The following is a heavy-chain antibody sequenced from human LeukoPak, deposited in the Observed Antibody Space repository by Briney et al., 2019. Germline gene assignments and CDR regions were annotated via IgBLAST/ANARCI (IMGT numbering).Heavy chain of an antibody. Sequence: PGGSLRLSCLTSGFTFRHYVMHWVRQAPGKGLEWLAVISYDKTRKFYADAVQGRFTISRDNSNYALFLQMHSLRSDDSAVYYCVRARVRARLGAFDVWGQGTVVTVSS. J-gene: IGHJ3*01. D-gene: IGHD3-16*01. CDR1: GFTFRHYV. V-gene: IGHV3-30*03. CDR3: VRARVRARLGAFDV. CDR2: ISYDKTRK.